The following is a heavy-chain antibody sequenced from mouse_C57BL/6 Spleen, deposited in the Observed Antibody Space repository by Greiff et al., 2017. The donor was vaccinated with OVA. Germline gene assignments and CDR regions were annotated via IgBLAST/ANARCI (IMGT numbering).Heavy chain of an antibody. CDR3: ARSRITTVVHFDY. CDR2: IDPNSGGT. J-gene: IGHJ2*01. Sequence: VQLQQPGAELVKPGASVKLSCKASGYTFTSYWMHWVKQRPGRGLEWIGRIDPNSGGTKYNEKFKGKATLTVDKSSSTAYMQLSSLTSEDSAVYDCARSRITTVVHFDYWGQGTTLTVSS. CDR1: GYTFTSYW. D-gene: IGHD1-1*01. V-gene: IGHV1-72*01.